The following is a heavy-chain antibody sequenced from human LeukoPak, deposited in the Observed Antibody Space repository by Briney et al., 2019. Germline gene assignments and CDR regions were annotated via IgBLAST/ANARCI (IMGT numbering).Heavy chain of an antibody. CDR2: IYSGGST. V-gene: IGHV3-66*01. CDR1: GVTVSSNY. J-gene: IGHJ4*02. D-gene: IGHD3-16*01. Sequence: HSGGSLRLSCAASGVTVSSNYMSWVRQAPGKGLEWVSVIYSGGSTYYADSVKGRFTISRDNSKKTLYLQMNSLRAEDTAVYYWARGLNAYYDYWGQGTLVTVSS. CDR3: ARGLNAYYDY.